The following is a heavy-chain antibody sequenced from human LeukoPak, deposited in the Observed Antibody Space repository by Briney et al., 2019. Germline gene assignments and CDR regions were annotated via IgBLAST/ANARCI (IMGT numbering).Heavy chain of an antibody. CDR2: INPSGGST. J-gene: IGHJ4*02. D-gene: IGHD4-17*01. V-gene: IGHV1-46*01. CDR3: ARYGHSPFFDY. CDR1: GYTFTNYH. Sequence: GASVKVSCKASGYTFTNYHMNWVRQAPGQGLEWMGIINPSGGSTTNAQKFQGRVIMTRGMSTSTVYMELSSLRSEDTAVYFCARYGHSPFFDYWGQGTLVIVSS.